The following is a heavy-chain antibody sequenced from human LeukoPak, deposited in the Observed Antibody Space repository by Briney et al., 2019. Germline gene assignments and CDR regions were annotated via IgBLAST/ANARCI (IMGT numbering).Heavy chain of an antibody. CDR3: ARDRSNIAAADGWFDP. CDR2: ISSSGSTI. V-gene: IGHV3-48*03. D-gene: IGHD6-13*01. J-gene: IGHJ5*02. CDR1: GFTFSSYE. Sequence: HPGGSLRLSCAASGFTFSSYEMNWVRQAPGKGLEWVSYISSSGSTIYYADSVKGRFTISRDNSKSTLSLQMNSLRAEDTAVYYCARDRSNIAAADGWFDPWGQGTLVTVSS.